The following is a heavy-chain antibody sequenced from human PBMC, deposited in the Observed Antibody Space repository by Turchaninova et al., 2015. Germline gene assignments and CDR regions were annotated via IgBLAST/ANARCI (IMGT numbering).Heavy chain of an antibody. CDR1: GGSFKCYF. Sequence: QVLLQQWGAGLLKPSETLSLRFAFYGGSFKCYFWIWIRPPPRKGLEGNGEINQSGSTNYNPALKSRVTISVDTSKNQFSLKLSSVTAADTAVYYCARGGAAAGMTPHFDYWGQGTLVTVSS. J-gene: IGHJ4*02. CDR2: INQSGST. V-gene: IGHV4-34*01. CDR3: ARGGAAAGMTPHFDY. D-gene: IGHD6-13*01.